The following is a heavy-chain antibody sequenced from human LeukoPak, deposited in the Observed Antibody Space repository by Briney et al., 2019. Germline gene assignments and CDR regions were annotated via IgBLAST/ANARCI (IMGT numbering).Heavy chain of an antibody. J-gene: IGHJ4*02. CDR2: IKSKTDGGSA. CDR3: TTQGTSGTGRVDY. CDR1: GFTFSSYE. Sequence: PGGSLRLSCAASGFTFSSYEMNWVRQAPGKGLEWVGRIKSKTDGGSADYAAPVKGRFTISRDDSKNTLYLQMNSLKTEDTAVYYCTTQGTSGTGRVDYWGQGTLVTVSS. D-gene: IGHD1/OR15-1a*01. V-gene: IGHV3-15*01.